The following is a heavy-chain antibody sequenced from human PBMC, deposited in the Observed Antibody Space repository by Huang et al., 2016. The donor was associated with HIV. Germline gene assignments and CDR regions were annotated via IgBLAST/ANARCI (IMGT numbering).Heavy chain of an antibody. J-gene: IGHJ6*02. CDR3: ARVPTPSYYDPWNISPAHEDVYYYNMDV. CDR2: INHSGTA. CDR1: GESFNNYY. V-gene: IGHV4-34*02. Sequence: QVQLQQWGAGVLKPSETLSLTCAVYGESFNNYYWRWVRQLPGRRLEWIGKINHSGTANYNPCLKTRVTMSVDPSKKQFSRRLACVTAADTAVYYCARVPTPSYYDPWNISPAHEDVYYYNMDVWGQGTTVIVSS. D-gene: IGHD3-10*01.